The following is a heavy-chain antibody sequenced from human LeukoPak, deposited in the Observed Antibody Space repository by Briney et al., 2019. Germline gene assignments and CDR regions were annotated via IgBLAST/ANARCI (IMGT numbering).Heavy chain of an antibody. V-gene: IGHV2-5*02. J-gene: IGHJ4*02. D-gene: IGHD3-9*01. CDR3: ARLPFYYDLLTGSYRRGAYYFDY. CDR2: IYWDDVK. CDR1: GFSLTTSGVS. Sequence: SGPTLVNPTQTLTLTCTFSGFSLTTSGVSVGWIRQSPGKALEWLTLIYWDDVKRYSPSLRGRLTITKDTSKNQVVLTMTNMDPVDTATYYCARLPFYYDLLTGSYRRGAYYFDYWGQGTQVTVSS.